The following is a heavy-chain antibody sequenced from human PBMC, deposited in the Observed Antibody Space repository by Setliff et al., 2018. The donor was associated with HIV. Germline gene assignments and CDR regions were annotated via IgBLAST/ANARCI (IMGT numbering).Heavy chain of an antibody. Sequence: SETLSLTCTVSGGSISSTTYYWGWIRQPPGKGLEWIGSFHYSGSTSYNPSPKSRVAISVDTSKSQFSLKMTSVTAADAAVYYCARGYGAFDIWGQGTMVTVSS. CDR2: FHYSGST. CDR1: GGSISSTTYY. J-gene: IGHJ3*02. D-gene: IGHD5-18*01. V-gene: IGHV4-39*01. CDR3: ARGYGAFDI.